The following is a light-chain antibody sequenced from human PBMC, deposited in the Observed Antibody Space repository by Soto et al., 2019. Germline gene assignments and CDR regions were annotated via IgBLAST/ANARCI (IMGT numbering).Light chain of an antibody. Sequence: DIQMTQSPSSLSASMGDRVTITCRASQAIGNFLAWYQQRPGKVPKLLIYAASTLQSGVPSRVSGSGSWTHFSLTINSLQTEDVATDYCQKYNSASWTFGQGTKVDI. CDR1: QAIGNF. J-gene: IGKJ1*01. V-gene: IGKV1-27*01. CDR2: AAS. CDR3: QKYNSASWT.